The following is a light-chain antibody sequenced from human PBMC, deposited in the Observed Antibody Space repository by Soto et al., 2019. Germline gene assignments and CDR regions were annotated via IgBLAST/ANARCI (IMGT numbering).Light chain of an antibody. CDR3: AAWDDSLTGWV. CDR2: ANN. J-gene: IGLJ3*02. Sequence: QSVLTQPPSASGTPGQRGTMSCSGRSSNIGRNTVNWYQQLPRTAPKVVIYANNQRPSGVPDRFSGSKSGTSASLVISGLQSEDEADYYCAAWDDSLTGWVFGGGTKLTVL. V-gene: IGLV1-44*01. CDR1: SSNIGRNT.